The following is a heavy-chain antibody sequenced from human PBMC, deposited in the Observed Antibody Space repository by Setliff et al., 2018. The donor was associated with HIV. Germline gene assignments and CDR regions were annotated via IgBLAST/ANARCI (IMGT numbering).Heavy chain of an antibody. D-gene: IGHD3-10*01. Sequence: SGGSLRLSCAASGFTFSDHYMDWVRQAPGKGLEWVGRSRNKANSYTTEYAASVKGRLTISRDDSKNSLYLQMNSLKTEDTAVYYCTRGRLLWSGSYYYYYMDVWGKGTTVTVSS. CDR3: TRGRLLWSGSYYYYYMDV. J-gene: IGHJ6*03. CDR2: SRNKANSYTT. V-gene: IGHV3-72*01. CDR1: GFTFSDHY.